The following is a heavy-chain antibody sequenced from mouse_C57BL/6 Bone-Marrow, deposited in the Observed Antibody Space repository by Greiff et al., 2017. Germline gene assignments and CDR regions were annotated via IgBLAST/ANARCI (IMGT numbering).Heavy chain of an antibody. J-gene: IGHJ1*03. CDR2: IYPRSGNT. V-gene: IGHV1-81*01. CDR1: GYTFTSYG. CDR3: ARHFYYYGSSHWYFDV. D-gene: IGHD1-1*01. Sequence: VQLQQSGAELARPGASVKLSCKASGYTFTSYGISWVKQRTGQGLEWIGEIYPRSGNTYYNEKFKGKATLTADKSSSPAYMELCSLTSEDSAVYFCARHFYYYGSSHWYFDVWGTGTTVTVSS.